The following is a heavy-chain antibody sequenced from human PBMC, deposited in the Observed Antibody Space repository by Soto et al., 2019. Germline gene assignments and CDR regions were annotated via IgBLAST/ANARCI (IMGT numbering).Heavy chain of an antibody. CDR2: IDPSDSYT. CDR1: GYSFTSYW. D-gene: IGHD4-17*01. J-gene: IGHJ6*02. V-gene: IGHV5-10-1*01. CDR3: ARRAVTTIYYYGMDV. Sequence: GESLKISCKGSGYSFTSYWISWVRQMPVKGLEWMGRIDPSDSYTNYSPSFQGHVTISADKSISTAYLQWSSLKASDTAMYYCARRAVTTIYYYGMDVWGQGTTVTVSS.